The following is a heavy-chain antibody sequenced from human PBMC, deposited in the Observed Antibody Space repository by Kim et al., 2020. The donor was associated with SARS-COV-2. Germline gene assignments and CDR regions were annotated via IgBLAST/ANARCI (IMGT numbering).Heavy chain of an antibody. D-gene: IGHD7-27*01. J-gene: IGHJ6*02. CDR3: ARPQALLGGMDV. V-gene: IGHV4-39*01. Sequence: SYNPSLKSRVTISVDTSKNQFSLKLSSVAAADTAVYYCARPQALLGGMDVWGQGTTVTVSS.